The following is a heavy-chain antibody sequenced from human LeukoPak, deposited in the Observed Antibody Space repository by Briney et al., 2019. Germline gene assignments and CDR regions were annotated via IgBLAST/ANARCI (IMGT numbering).Heavy chain of an antibody. CDR3: ARGPRYCSGGSCLYYFDY. J-gene: IGHJ4*02. CDR2: MNPNSGNT. CDR1: GYTFTSYD. D-gene: IGHD2-15*01. Sequence: ASEKVSCKASGYTFTSYDINWVRQATGQGLEWMGWMNPNSGNTGYAQKFQGRVTMTRNTSISTAYMELSSLRSEDTAVYYCARGPRYCSGGSCLYYFDYWGQGTLVTVSS. V-gene: IGHV1-8*01.